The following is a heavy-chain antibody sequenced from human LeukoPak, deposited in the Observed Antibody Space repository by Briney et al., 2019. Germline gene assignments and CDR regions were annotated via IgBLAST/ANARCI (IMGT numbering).Heavy chain of an antibody. J-gene: IGHJ4*02. CDR1: GFTFSSYS. CDR2: IGTSSSYI. CDR3: ARFSIAAPFDY. V-gene: IGHV3-21*01. Sequence: GGSLRLSCAASGFTFSSYSMNWVRQAPGKGLEWVSSIGTSSSYIYYADSVKGRFTISRDNAKNSLYLQMNSLRAEDTAVYYCARFSIAAPFDYWGQGTLVTVSS. D-gene: IGHD6-6*01.